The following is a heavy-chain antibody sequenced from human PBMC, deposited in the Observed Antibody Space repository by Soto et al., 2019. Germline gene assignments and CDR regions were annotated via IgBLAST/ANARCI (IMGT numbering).Heavy chain of an antibody. CDR2: ISTSSDYI. V-gene: IGHV3-21*01. CDR3: ANHEAADTFSDYYGMYV. CDR1: GFTFSSYS. Sequence: PGGSLRLSCAASGFTFSSYSMNWVRQAPGKGLEWVSSISTSSDYIYYADSVKGRFTISRDNAKNSLYLQMNSLRAEDTAVYYCANHEAADTFSDYYGMYVWGQGTTVNVSS. D-gene: IGHD6-13*01. J-gene: IGHJ6*02.